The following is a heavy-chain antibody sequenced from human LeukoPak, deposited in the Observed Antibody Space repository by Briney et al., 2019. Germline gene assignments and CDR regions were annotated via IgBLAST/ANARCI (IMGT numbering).Heavy chain of an antibody. V-gene: IGHV3-9*03. CDR1: GFTFDDYA. Sequence: GRSLRLSCAASGFTFDDYAMHWVRQAPGKGLEWVSGISWNSGSIVYAASVRGRFTISRDNAKNSLYLQMNNLRAEDIALYYCAKSYGDFALDYGGQVTLVSVSS. CDR2: ISWNSGSI. D-gene: IGHD4-17*01. CDR3: AKSYGDFALDY. J-gene: IGHJ4*02.